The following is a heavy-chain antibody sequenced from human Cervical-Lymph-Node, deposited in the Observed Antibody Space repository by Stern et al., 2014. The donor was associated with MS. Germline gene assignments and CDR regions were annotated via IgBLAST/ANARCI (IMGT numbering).Heavy chain of an antibody. CDR1: GYTLSTYG. D-gene: IGHD1-26*01. Sequence: QVQLVQSGAEVKKPGASVKVSCKASGYTLSTYGITWVRQAPGQGLEWMGWISADSGNTNYAQKLQGRLTMTTDPSTSTAYMELRSLRSDDTAVYYCARGRRGSSHSEFDYWGQGTQVTVSS. CDR3: ARGRRGSSHSEFDY. CDR2: ISADSGNT. J-gene: IGHJ4*02. V-gene: IGHV1-18*04.